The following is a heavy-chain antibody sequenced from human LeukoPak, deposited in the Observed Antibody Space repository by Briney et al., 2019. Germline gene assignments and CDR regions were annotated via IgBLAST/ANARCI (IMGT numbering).Heavy chain of an antibody. J-gene: IGHJ4*02. D-gene: IGHD5-12*01. V-gene: IGHV1-18*01. CDR1: GYTFTSYG. CDR3: ARDTVDIVATIQRVDY. Sequence: GASVKVSCKASGYTFTSYGISWVRQAPGQGLEWMGWISAYNGNTNYAQKLQGRVTMTTDTSTSTAYMELRSLRSDDTAVYYCARDTVDIVATIQRVDYWGQGTLVTVSS. CDR2: ISAYNGNT.